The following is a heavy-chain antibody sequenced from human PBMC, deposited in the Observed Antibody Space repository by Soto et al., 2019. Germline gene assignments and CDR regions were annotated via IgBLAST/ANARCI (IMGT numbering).Heavy chain of an antibody. CDR2: ISGSGGST. J-gene: IGHJ4*02. CDR3: AKCLADSSGYYFDY. D-gene: IGHD3-22*01. Sequence: GGSLRLSCAASGFAFSSYAMSWVRQAPGKGLEWVSAISGSGGSTYYADSVKGRFTISRDNSKNTLYLQMNSLRAEDTAVYYCAKCLADSSGYYFDYWGQGTLVTVSS. CDR1: GFAFSSYA. V-gene: IGHV3-23*01.